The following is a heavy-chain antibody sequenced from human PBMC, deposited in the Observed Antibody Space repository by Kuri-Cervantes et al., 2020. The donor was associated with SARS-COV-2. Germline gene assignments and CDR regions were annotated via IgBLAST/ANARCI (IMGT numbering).Heavy chain of an antibody. Sequence: ESLKISCAVYGGSFSGYYWSWIRQPPGKGLEWIGEINHSGSTNYNPSLKSRVTISVDTSKNQFSLKLSPVTAADTAVYYCARRGPTTVTTFTSLAEVGFQHWGQGTLVTVSS. CDR3: ARRGPTTVTTFTSLAEVGFQH. V-gene: IGHV4-34*01. D-gene: IGHD4-17*01. CDR1: GGSFSGYY. CDR2: INHSGST. J-gene: IGHJ1*01.